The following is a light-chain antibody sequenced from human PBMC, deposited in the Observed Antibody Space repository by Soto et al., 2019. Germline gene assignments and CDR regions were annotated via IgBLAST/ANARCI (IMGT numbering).Light chain of an antibody. Sequence: QSVLTQPPSVSGAPGQTVTISCTGSSSDVGAGFDVHWYQQLPGTPPKLLIYLNTHRPSGVPDRFSASRSGTSASLAITGLQAEDEADYYCQSYDSSLSFYVFGTGTKLTVL. CDR1: SSDVGAGFD. J-gene: IGLJ1*01. CDR2: LNT. V-gene: IGLV1-40*01. CDR3: QSYDSSLSFYV.